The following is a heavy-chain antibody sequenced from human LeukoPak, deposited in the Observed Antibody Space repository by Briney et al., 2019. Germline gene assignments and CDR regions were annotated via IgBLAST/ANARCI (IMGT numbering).Heavy chain of an antibody. CDR1: GYTFTGYY. D-gene: IGHD6-19*01. V-gene: IGHV1-2*02. CDR2: INPNSGGT. Sequence: APVKVSCKASGYTFTGYYMHWVRQAPGQGLEWMGWINPNSGGTNYAQRFQGRVTMTRDTSISTAYMELSRLRSDDTAVYYCARDRDQWLPERCDYWGQGTLVTVSS. CDR3: ARDRDQWLPERCDY. J-gene: IGHJ4*02.